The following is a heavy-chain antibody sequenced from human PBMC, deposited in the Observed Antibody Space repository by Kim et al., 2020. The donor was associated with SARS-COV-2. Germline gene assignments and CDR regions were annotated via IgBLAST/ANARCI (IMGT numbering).Heavy chain of an antibody. CDR1: GGSFSGYY. J-gene: IGHJ4*02. CDR3: ARVRETKVGATWSYYFDY. D-gene: IGHD1-26*01. Sequence: SETLSLTCAVYGGSFSGYYWSWIRQPPGKGLEWIGEINHSGSTNYNPSLKSRVTISVDTSKNQFSLKLSSVTAADTAVYYCARVRETKVGATWSYYFDYWGQGTLVTVSS. V-gene: IGHV4-34*01. CDR2: INHSGST.